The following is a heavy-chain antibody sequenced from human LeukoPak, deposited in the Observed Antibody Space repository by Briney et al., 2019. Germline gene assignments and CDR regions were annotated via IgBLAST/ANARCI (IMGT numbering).Heavy chain of an antibody. J-gene: IGHJ4*02. D-gene: IGHD3-22*01. Sequence: ASVKVSCKASGYTFTGYYMHWVRQAPGQGLEWMGWINPNSGGTNYAQKFQGRITMTRDTSISTAYMELSRLRSDDTAVYYCARDGYYDSSGYYPDYWGQGTLVTVSS. CDR1: GYTFTGYY. CDR3: ARDGYYDSSGYYPDY. V-gene: IGHV1-2*02. CDR2: INPNSGGT.